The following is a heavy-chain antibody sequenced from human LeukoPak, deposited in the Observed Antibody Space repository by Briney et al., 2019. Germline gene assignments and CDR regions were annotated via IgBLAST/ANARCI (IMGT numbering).Heavy chain of an antibody. CDR1: GNIFNTYG. V-gene: IGHV1-18*01. CDR2: INVYKGNT. D-gene: IGHD3-10*01. J-gene: IGHJ4*02. CDR3: AREEYLSGSYVDD. Sequence: GATVKVSCKDSGNIFNTYGFSWVRQAPGQGLEWIGWINVYKGNTNYAQKFQGRVTMTADTSTSTVYMELRSLTSDDTAVYYCAREEYLSGSYVDDWGQGTLVTVSS.